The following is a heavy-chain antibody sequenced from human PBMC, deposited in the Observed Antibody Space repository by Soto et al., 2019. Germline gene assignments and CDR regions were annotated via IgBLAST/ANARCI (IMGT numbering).Heavy chain of an antibody. J-gene: IGHJ4*02. CDR1: GDTFTSYA. Sequence: QVQLVQSGAEVKKPGSSVKVSCKISGDTFTSYAMSWVRQAPGQGLEWVGGIVPLFRTTDYAQKFQCRVTITADESTNTAYMDLRSLRSEDTAVYYCAINLWSVAGRRGYWGQGTLVTVSS. CDR3: AINLWSVAGRRGY. D-gene: IGHD6-19*01. CDR2: IVPLFRTT. V-gene: IGHV1-69*01.